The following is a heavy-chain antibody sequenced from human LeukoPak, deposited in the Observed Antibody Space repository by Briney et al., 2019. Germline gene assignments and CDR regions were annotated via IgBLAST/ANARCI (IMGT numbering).Heavy chain of an antibody. Sequence: GGSLRLSCVGSNFTFSDYAMNWVRQAPGKGLEWVSSTSSSGTYIYYEDSFKGRFTISRDNAKNSLFLQVNSLRAEDTAVYYCARVGYYADDAFDIWGQGTMVTVSS. V-gene: IGHV3-21*01. CDR3: ARVGYYADDAFDI. CDR2: TSSSGTYI. CDR1: NFTFSDYA. D-gene: IGHD2-2*01. J-gene: IGHJ3*02.